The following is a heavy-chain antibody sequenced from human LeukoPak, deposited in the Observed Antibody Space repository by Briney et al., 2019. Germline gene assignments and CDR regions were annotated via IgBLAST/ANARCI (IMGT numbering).Heavy chain of an antibody. CDR3: ARHWYSSSSFDY. D-gene: IGHD6-6*01. V-gene: IGHV4-4*09. CDR2: IYTSGST. Sequence: PSETLSLTCTVSGGSISSYYWSWIRQPPGKGLEWIGYIYTSGSTNYNPSLKSRVTISADASKNQSSLKLSSVTAADTAVYYCARHWYSSSSFDYWGQGTLVTVSS. J-gene: IGHJ4*02. CDR1: GGSISSYY.